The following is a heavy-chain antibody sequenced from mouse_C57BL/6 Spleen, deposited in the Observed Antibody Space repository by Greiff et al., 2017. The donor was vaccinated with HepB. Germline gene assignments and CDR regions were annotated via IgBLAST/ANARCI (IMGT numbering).Heavy chain of an antibody. CDR1: GYAFSSYW. J-gene: IGHJ2*01. CDR3: ARDGSWLYYFDY. V-gene: IGHV1-80*01. D-gene: IGHD1-1*01. CDR2: IYPGDGDT. Sequence: QVQLQQSGAELVKPGASVKISCKASGYAFSSYWMNWVKQRPGKGLEWIGQIYPGDGDTNYNGKFKGKATLTADKSSSTAYMQLSSLTSEDSAVYFCARDGSWLYYFDYWGQGTTLTVSS.